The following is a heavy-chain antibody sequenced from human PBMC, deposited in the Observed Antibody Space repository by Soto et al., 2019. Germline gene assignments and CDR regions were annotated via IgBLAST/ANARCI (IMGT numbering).Heavy chain of an antibody. CDR2: ISGSGGST. CDR1: GFTFSSYA. J-gene: IGHJ4*02. D-gene: IGHD1-7*01. Sequence: GGSLRLSCAASGFTFSSYAMSWVRQAPGKGLEWVSAISGSGGSTYYADSVKGRFTISRDNSKNTLYLQMNSLRAEDTAVYYCAKETGESETGTMTFDYWGQGTLVTVSS. V-gene: IGHV3-23*01. CDR3: AKETGESETGTMTFDY.